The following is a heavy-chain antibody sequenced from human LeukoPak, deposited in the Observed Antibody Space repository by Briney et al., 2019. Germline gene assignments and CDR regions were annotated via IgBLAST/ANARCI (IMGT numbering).Heavy chain of an antibody. Sequence: GGSLRLSCAASGFTFSSYSMNWVRQAPGKGLEWVSYISSSSSTIYYADSVKGRFTNSRDNAKNSLYLQMNSLRAEDTAVYYCARDLVSVGATRFDYWGQGTLVTVSS. CDR1: GFTFSSYS. V-gene: IGHV3-48*01. J-gene: IGHJ4*02. D-gene: IGHD1-26*01. CDR2: ISSSSSTI. CDR3: ARDLVSVGATRFDY.